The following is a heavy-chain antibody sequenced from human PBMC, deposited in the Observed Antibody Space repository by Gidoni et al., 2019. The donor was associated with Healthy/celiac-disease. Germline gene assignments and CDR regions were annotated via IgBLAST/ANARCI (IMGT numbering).Heavy chain of an antibody. CDR2: ISYDGSNK. CDR3: AKGGDQLDY. D-gene: IGHD7-27*01. J-gene: IGHJ4*02. V-gene: IGHV3-30*18. CDR1: GFTFSSYG. Sequence: QVQLVESGGGVVQPGRSLRLSCAASGFTFSSYGMHWVRQAPDKGLEWVAVISYDGSNKYYAESVKGRFTISRDNSKNTLYLQMNSLRAEDTAVYYCAKGGDQLDYWGQGTLVTVSS.